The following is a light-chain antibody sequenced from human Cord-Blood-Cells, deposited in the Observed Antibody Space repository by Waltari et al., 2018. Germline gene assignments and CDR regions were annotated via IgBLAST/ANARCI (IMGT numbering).Light chain of an antibody. CDR2: AAS. V-gene: IGKV1-39*01. J-gene: IGKJ4*01. CDR1: QSISSY. Sequence: DIQMTQSPSSLPASVGDRVTITCPASQSISSYLNWYKQKPGTAPQLLIYAASSLRSGVPSRFSGSGARTDYPRTPRGLQARGSDTYYRQPSYSTARRFGGGPVLELK. CDR3: QPSYSTARR.